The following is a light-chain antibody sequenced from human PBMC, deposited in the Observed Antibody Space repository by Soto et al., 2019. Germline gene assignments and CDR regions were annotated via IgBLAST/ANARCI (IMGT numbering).Light chain of an antibody. V-gene: IGKV1-33*01. J-gene: IGKJ5*01. Sequence: IQMTQSPSSLSVSVGDRVTITCQVSHDITNYLNWYQQKPGKAPKLLIYDVSKLETGVPSRFSGSGSGTDFTFTISSLQPEDIATYFCQQYDDLPITFGQGTRLEIK. CDR1: HDITNY. CDR3: QQYDDLPIT. CDR2: DVS.